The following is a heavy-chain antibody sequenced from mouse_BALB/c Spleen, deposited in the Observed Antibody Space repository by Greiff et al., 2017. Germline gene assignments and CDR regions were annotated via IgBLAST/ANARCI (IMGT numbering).Heavy chain of an antibody. J-gene: IGHJ3*01. D-gene: IGHD2-14*01. Sequence: VKLQESGAELARPGASVKLSCKASGYTFTDYYINWVKQRTGQGLEWIGEIYPGSGNTYYNEKFKGKATLTADKSSSTAYMQLSSLTSEDSAVYYCARSHRYDVAWFAYWGQGTLVTVSA. CDR1: GYTFTDYY. V-gene: IGHV1-77*01. CDR2: IYPGSGNT. CDR3: ARSHRYDVAWFAY.